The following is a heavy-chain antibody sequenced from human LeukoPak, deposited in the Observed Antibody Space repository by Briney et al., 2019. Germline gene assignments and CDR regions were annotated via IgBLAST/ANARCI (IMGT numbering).Heavy chain of an antibody. CDR2: IYYSGST. J-gene: IGHJ3*02. V-gene: IGHV4-39*07. Sequence: SETLSLTCTVSGGSISSSSYYWGWIRQPPGKGLEWIGSIYYSGSTYYNPSLKSRVTISVDTSKNQFSLKLSSVTAADTAVYYCARERGYDYVWGSYRLRPDDAFDIWGQGTMVTVSS. CDR3: ARERGYDYVWGSYRLRPDDAFDI. D-gene: IGHD3-16*02. CDR1: GGSISSSSYY.